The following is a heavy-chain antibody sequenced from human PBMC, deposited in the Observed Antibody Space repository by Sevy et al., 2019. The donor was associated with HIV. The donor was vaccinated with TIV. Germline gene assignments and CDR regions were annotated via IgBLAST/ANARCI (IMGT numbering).Heavy chain of an antibody. CDR1: GFIFRSYV. V-gene: IGHV3-23*01. CDR3: EAIATAGRDY. Sequence: GGSLRLSCAASGFIFRSYVMTWVRQAPGKGLEWVSTISGSGGSTYYADSVKGRFTISRDSSKNTLDLEMNSPRAEDTAVYYCEAIATAGRDYWGQGTLVTVSS. J-gene: IGHJ4*02. D-gene: IGHD6-13*01. CDR2: ISGSGGST.